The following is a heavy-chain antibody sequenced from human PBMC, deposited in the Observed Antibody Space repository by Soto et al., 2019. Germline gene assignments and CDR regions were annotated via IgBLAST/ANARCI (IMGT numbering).Heavy chain of an antibody. J-gene: IGHJ6*03. CDR3: ARARGGFYMDV. CDR2: IYYSGST. V-gene: IGHV4-59*01. Sequence: SETLSLTCTVSGGSISSYYWSWIRQPPGKGLEWIGYIYYSGSTNYNPSLKSRVTISVDTSKNQFSLKLSSVTAADTAVYYCARARGGFYMDVWGKGTTVTVSS. CDR1: GGSISSYY. D-gene: IGHD6-25*01.